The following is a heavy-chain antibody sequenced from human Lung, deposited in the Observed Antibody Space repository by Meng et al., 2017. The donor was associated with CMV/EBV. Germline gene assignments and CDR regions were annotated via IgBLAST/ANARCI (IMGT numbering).Heavy chain of an antibody. J-gene: IGHJ6*02. Sequence: GGSLRLSCAVSGFSGSGIHWVRQASGKGLEWVGHSRSKDFSYATEFAASVKGRFTISRDESKNTAHLQMNSLKTEDTAVYYCTKDWSHAMDVWGQGTTVTFSS. V-gene: IGHV3-73*01. D-gene: IGHD1-1*01. CDR2: SRSKDFSYAT. CDR1: GFSGSG. CDR3: TKDWSHAMDV.